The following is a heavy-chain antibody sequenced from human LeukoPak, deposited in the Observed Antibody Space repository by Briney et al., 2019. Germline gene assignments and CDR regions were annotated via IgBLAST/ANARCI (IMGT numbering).Heavy chain of an antibody. Sequence: KPSETLSLTCSVSGGSISSSSYYWGWIRQPPGKGLEWIGSMYNSGISYYNPSLKSPATISIDTSMNQFSLKLSSVTAADTAVYYCARHPAYGAIAYWGQGTLVTVSS. V-gene: IGHV4-39*01. D-gene: IGHD4-17*01. CDR2: MYNSGIS. CDR1: GGSISSSSYY. J-gene: IGHJ4*02. CDR3: ARHPAYGAIAY.